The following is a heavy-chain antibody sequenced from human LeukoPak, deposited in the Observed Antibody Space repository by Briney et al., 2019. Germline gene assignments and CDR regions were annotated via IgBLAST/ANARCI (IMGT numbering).Heavy chain of an antibody. CDR2: ISGSGGST. J-gene: IGHJ4*02. CDR1: GFTFRNYG. D-gene: IGHD2-15*01. V-gene: IGHV3-23*01. Sequence: PGGSLRLSCAASGFTFRNYGMAWVRQAPGKGLEWVSAISGSGGSTYYADSVKGRFTISRDNSKNTLYLQMNSLRAEDTAVYYCAKDMMVVVVVAATGFDYWGQGTLVTVSS. CDR3: AKDMMVVVVVAATGFDY.